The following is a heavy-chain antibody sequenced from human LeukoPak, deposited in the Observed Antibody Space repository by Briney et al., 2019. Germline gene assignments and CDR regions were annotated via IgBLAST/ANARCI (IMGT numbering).Heavy chain of an antibody. CDR3: AKDNTVTTSGPFFDY. CDR2: IRYDGSKE. J-gene: IGHJ4*02. D-gene: IGHD4-17*01. CDR1: GFTFSNYG. V-gene: IGHV3-30*02. Sequence: GGSLRLSCAASGFTFSNYGMNWVRQAPGKGLEWMAFIRYDGSKEYYADSVKGRFTISRDNSKNTLYLQMNSLRAENTAVYYCAKDNTVTTSGPFFDYWGQGTLVTVSS.